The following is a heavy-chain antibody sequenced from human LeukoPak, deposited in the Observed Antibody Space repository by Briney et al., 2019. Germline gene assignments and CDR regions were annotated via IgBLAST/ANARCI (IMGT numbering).Heavy chain of an antibody. D-gene: IGHD3-10*01. CDR3: AGGVGESLDY. CDR1: GFTFSSYG. V-gene: IGHV3-33*01. Sequence: GGSLRLSCAASGFTFSSYGMHWVRQAPGKGLEWVAVIWYDGSNKYYADSVKGRFTITRDNSKNTLYLQMNSLRAEDTAVYYCAGGVGESLDYWGQGTLVTVSS. CDR2: IWYDGSNK. J-gene: IGHJ4*02.